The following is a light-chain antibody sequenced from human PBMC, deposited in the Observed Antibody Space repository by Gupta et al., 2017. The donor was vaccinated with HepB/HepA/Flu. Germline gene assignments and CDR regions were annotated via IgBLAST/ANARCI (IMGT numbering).Light chain of an antibody. CDR1: QSVSSN. V-gene: IGKV3-15*01. CDR3: QPYNNWWT. J-gene: IGKJ1*01. Sequence: IVMTQSPATLSVSPGERATLSCRASQSVSSNLAWYQQKPGQAPRLIIYGASNRAEGNTDWFSGCGDLKDFTRTSSRRQYEDCAVYYVQPYNNWWTFGQGTKVEIK. CDR2: GAS.